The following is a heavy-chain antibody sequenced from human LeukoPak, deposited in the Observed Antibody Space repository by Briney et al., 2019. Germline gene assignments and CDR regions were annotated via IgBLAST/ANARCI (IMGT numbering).Heavy chain of an antibody. Sequence: ASVKVSRKAPGYTFNGYYIHWVRPDPGQGLEWMGWINPNSGGTNYAQKLQGRVTMTRDTSISTAYMELSRLRSDDTAVFYCAASSGWKSNIDYWGQGTLVTVSS. CDR1: GYTFNGYY. V-gene: IGHV1-2*02. J-gene: IGHJ4*02. D-gene: IGHD6-19*01. CDR3: AASSGWKSNIDY. CDR2: INPNSGGT.